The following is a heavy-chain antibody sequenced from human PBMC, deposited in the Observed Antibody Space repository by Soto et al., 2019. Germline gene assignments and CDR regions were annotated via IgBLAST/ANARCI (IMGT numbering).Heavy chain of an antibody. CDR1: GFTFTHFG. V-gene: IGHV3-33*01. Sequence: QVQLVESGGGVVQSGRSLRLSCATYGFTFTHFGIHCVRQAPGKGLEWVAVMWSDGSKQDYTDSVKGRFTVYRDTSKNTVYLQMNSLRDEDTAVYYCARDRDTNGRFSWLDPWGPGTLVTVFS. D-gene: IGHD2-8*01. CDR2: MWSDGSKQ. CDR3: ARDRDTNGRFSWLDP. J-gene: IGHJ5*02.